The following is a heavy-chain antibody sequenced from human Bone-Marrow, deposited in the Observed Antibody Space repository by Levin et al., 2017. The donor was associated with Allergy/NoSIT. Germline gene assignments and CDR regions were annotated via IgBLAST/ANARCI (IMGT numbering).Heavy chain of an antibody. CDR1: GFTFSDFG. Sequence: LSLTCAASGFTFSDFGIHWVRQAPCKGLEWVAVIWYDGSNKYYTDSVKGRFTISRDNSKNTLYLQMDSLRAEDTAVYYCARDRYSAVAGIDWTHPLDYWGQGTLVTVSS. CDR3: ARDRYSAVAGIDWTHPLDY. D-gene: IGHD6-19*01. CDR2: IWYDGSNK. J-gene: IGHJ4*02. V-gene: IGHV3-33*01.